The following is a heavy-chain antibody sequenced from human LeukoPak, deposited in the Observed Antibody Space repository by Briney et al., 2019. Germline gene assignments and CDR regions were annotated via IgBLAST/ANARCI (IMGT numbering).Heavy chain of an antibody. CDR1: GDSITSGSSY. V-gene: IGHV4-39*07. Sequence: SETLSLTCSVSGDSITSGSSYWGWIRQPPGKGLEWIAIIHYTGSTYYNPSLKSRLSISLDTSKNQFSLKVRSVVAADTAEYYCARASRMVRGVFSAFDYWGQGTLVTVSS. D-gene: IGHD3-10*01. CDR2: IHYTGST. J-gene: IGHJ4*02. CDR3: ARASRMVRGVFSAFDY.